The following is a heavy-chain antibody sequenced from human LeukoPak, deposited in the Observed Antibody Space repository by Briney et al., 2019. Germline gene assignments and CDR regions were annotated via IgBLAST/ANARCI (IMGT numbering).Heavy chain of an antibody. CDR1: GYTFTSYD. Sequence: ASVKVSCKASGYTFTSYDISWVRQAPGQGLEWRVWISAYNDNTNYAQELQGRGTMTTDTSTSTAYMKLRSLRSDDTAVYYCARDKYGSYASWFDPWGQGTRVTVS. V-gene: IGHV1-18*04. D-gene: IGHD3-16*01. J-gene: IGHJ5*02. CDR3: ARDKYGSYASWFDP. CDR2: ISAYNDNT.